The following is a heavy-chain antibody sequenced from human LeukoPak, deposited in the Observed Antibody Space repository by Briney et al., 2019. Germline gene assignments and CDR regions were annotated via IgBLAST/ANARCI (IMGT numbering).Heavy chain of an antibody. J-gene: IGHJ4*02. CDR3: ASLLRTYSGSYYFDY. CDR2: IYYSGST. D-gene: IGHD1-26*01. CDR1: GGSISSYY. V-gene: IGHV4-59*01. Sequence: SETLSLTCTVSGGSISSYYWSWIRQPPGKGLEWIGYIYYSGSTNYNPSLKSRVTISVDTSKNQFSLKLCSVTAADTAVYYCASLLRTYSGSYYFDYWGQGTLVTVSS.